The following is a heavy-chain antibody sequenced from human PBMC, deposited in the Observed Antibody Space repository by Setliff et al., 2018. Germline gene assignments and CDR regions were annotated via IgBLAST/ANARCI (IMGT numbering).Heavy chain of an antibody. CDR1: GDSMSNNH. CDR2: IYTSGSSGST. Sequence: PSETLSLTCTVSGDSMSNNHWTWIRQPPGKGLEWIGYIYTSGSSGSTNYNSSLKSRVTISVDMSKNQFSLQLTSLTAADTAMYYCARDTHQWDLLYFDSWGQGTLVTVSS. D-gene: IGHD1-26*01. V-gene: IGHV4-4*08. J-gene: IGHJ4*02. CDR3: ARDTHQWDLLYFDS.